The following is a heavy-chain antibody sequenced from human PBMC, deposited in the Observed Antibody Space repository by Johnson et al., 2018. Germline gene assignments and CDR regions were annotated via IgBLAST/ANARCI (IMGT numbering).Heavy chain of an antibody. J-gene: IGHJ6*03. CDR2: IYHIGGP. CDR1: GGSIINYY. CDR3: AGQLRFLEWKSVPYYYMHV. V-gene: IGHV4-59*01. D-gene: IGHD3-3*01. Sequence: QVKLQESGPGLVKXSETLSLTCSVSGGSIINYYWSWIRQSPGRGLEWIGFIYHIGGPKYNPSLKSRVSMSVEASKTQFSLKLNSVTAADTAVYYCAGQLRFLEWKSVPYYYMHVWGKGTTVTVSS.